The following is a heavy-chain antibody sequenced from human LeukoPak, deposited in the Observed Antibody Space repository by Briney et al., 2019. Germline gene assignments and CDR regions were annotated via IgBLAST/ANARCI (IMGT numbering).Heavy chain of an antibody. D-gene: IGHD3-22*01. CDR3: ARDLFLYYYDSSGYYIDP. Sequence: ASVKVSCKASGYTFTGYYMHWVRQAPGQGLEWMGWINPNSGGTNYAQKFQGRVTMTRDTSISTAYMELSRLRSDDTAVYHCARDLFLYYYDSSGYYIDPWGQGTLVTVSS. J-gene: IGHJ5*02. CDR1: GYTFTGYY. V-gene: IGHV1-2*02. CDR2: INPNSGGT.